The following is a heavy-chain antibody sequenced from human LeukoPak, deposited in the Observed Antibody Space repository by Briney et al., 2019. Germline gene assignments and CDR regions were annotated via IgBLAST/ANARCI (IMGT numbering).Heavy chain of an antibody. Sequence: SQTLSLTCAISGDSISRNSRTWNWIRQSPSRGLEWLGRTYYTSKWNNDYAVSVKSRIIINPDTSKNQVSLQLNSVTPEDTAVYYCVRDGLWDIWGQGTLVTVSS. CDR3: VRDGLWDI. J-gene: IGHJ4*02. CDR2: TYYTSKWNN. V-gene: IGHV6-1*01. D-gene: IGHD5-12*01. CDR1: GDSISRNSRT.